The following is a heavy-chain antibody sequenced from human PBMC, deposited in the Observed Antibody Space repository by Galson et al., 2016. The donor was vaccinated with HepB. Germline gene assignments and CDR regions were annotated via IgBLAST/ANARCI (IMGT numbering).Heavy chain of an antibody. D-gene: IGHD6-19*01. J-gene: IGHJ4*02. V-gene: IGHV4-39*01. Sequence: SETLSLTCTVSGGSISSSSYYWGWIRQPPGKGLEWIGNIFYSGSIFYNPSLKSRVTISVDTSKNQFSLKLRSVTAADTAVYFCARPSGSTSGWYVAFWGQGTLVTVSS. CDR2: IFYSGSI. CDR3: ARPSGSTSGWYVAF. CDR1: GGSISSSSYY.